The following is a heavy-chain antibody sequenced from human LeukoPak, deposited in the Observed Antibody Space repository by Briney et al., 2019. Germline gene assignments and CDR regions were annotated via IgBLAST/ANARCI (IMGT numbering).Heavy chain of an antibody. V-gene: IGHV3-11*01. CDR2: ISSGGSTI. CDR3: AKDEYGFGELLYYFDY. D-gene: IGHD3-10*01. CDR1: GFTFSDYY. Sequence: RGSLRLSCAVSGFTFSDYYMSWIRQAPGKGLEWVSYISSGGSTISHADSVKGRFTISRDNAENSLYLQMNSLRAEDTAVYYCAKDEYGFGELLYYFDYWGQGTLVTVSS. J-gene: IGHJ4*02.